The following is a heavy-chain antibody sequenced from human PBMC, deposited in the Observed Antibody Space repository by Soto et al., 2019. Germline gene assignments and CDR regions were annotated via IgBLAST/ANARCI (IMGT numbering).Heavy chain of an antibody. J-gene: IGHJ6*02. CDR3: AGDKSSVITYAMDV. V-gene: IGHV3-33*01. Sequence: QVQLVESGGGVVQPGRSLRLSCAASGFTFTTYGMHWVRPAPGKGLEWVAVIWFDGSNKHYADSVKGRFTISRDNSKNMLFLEMNRLRADDTALYQCAGDKSSVITYAMDVWVQGTTVTVSS. D-gene: IGHD3-22*01. CDR2: IWFDGSNK. CDR1: GFTFTTYG.